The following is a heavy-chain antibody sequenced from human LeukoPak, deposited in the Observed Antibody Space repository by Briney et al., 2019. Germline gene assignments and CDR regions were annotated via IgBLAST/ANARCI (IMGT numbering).Heavy chain of an antibody. CDR3: ARGRGRLLLHNWFDP. J-gene: IGHJ5*02. CDR1: GFTFHTSA. CDR2: IVLGSGNT. Sequence: SVKVSCKASGFTFHTSAMQWVRQARGQRLEWIGWIVLGSGNTVYSHKFHDRVTMTRNTSISTAYMELSSLRSEDTAVYYCARGRGRLLLHNWFDPWGQGTLVTVSS. D-gene: IGHD2-15*01. V-gene: IGHV1-58*02.